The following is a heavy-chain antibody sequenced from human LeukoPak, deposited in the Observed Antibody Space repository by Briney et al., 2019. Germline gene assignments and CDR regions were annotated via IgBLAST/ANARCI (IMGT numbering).Heavy chain of an antibody. CDR2: ISAYNGNT. Sequence: ASVKVSCKASGYTFTSYGISWVRQAPGQGLEWMGWISAYNGNTNYAQKLRGRVTMTTDTSTSTAYMELRSLRSDDTAVYYCARSADYYGSGSYYKSDYWGQGTLVTVSS. J-gene: IGHJ4*02. V-gene: IGHV1-18*01. CDR3: ARSADYYGSGSYYKSDY. CDR1: GYTFTSYG. D-gene: IGHD3-10*01.